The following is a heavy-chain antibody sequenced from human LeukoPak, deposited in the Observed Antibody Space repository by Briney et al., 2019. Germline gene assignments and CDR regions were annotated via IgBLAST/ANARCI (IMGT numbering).Heavy chain of an antibody. CDR3: ARGPWAEGLNWFDP. J-gene: IGHJ5*02. CDR2: INPNSGGT. Sequence: ASVKVSCKASGYTFTGYYMHWVRQAPGQGLEWMGWINPNSGGTNYAQKFQGRVTMTRDTSISTAYMELSRLRSDDTAVYYCARGPWAEGLNWFDPWGQGTLVTVSS. V-gene: IGHV1-2*02. D-gene: IGHD1-26*01. CDR1: GYTFTGYY.